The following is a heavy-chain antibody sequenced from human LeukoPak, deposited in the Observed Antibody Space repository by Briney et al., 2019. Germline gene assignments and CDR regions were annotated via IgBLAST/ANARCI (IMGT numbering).Heavy chain of an antibody. CDR2: IKSKIYGGTP. J-gene: IGHJ4*02. Sequence: GGSLRLSCTTSGFTFGDYAMTWVRQAPGKGLEWVGFIKSKIYGGTPEYAASVKGRFTISRDDSKGIAYLQMNSLKTEDTGVYYCTRDQTPYYWGQGTLVTVSS. CDR3: TRDQTPYY. CDR1: GFTFGDYA. V-gene: IGHV3-49*04.